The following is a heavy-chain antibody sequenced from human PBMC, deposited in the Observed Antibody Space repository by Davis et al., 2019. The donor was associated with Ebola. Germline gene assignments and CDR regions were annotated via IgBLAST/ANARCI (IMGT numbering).Heavy chain of an antibody. CDR1: GYTFSDYY. D-gene: IGHD3-3*01. CDR2: INPSGGST. Sequence: ASVKVSCKASGYTFSDYYLHWVRQAPGHGLEWVGIINPSGGSTSYAQKFQGRVTMTRDTSTNTVYMEVSSLRSEDTAVYYCARSVTIIGVDIPRVLYHYGLDVWGLGTTVTVSS. CDR3: ARSVTIIGVDIPRVLYHYGLDV. J-gene: IGHJ6*02. V-gene: IGHV1-46*01.